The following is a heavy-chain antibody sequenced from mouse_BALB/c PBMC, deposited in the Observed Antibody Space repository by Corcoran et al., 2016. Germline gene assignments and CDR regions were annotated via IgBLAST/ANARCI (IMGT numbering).Heavy chain of an antibody. D-gene: IGHD2-10*02. CDR2: IYWDDDK. V-gene: IGHV8-12*01. CDR1: GFSLSTSGMG. Sequence: QVTLKESGPGILQPSQTLSLTCSFSGFSLSTSGMGVSWIRQPSGKGLEWLAHIYWDDDKRYNPSLKCRLTISKDTSRNQVFLKITSVDTADTATYYCARNEYGNYWAYWGQGTLVTVSA. J-gene: IGHJ3*01. CDR3: ARNEYGNYWAY.